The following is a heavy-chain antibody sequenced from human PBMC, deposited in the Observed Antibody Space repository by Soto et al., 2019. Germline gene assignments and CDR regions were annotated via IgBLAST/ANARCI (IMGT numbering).Heavy chain of an antibody. CDR3: AGEALYYDFWSGYTT. D-gene: IGHD3-3*01. J-gene: IGHJ5*02. CDR2: INPNSGGT. CDR1: GYTFTGYY. V-gene: IGHV1-2*02. Sequence: ASVKVSCKASGYTFTGYYMHWVRQAPGQGLEWMGWINPNSGGTNYAQKFQGRVTMTRDTSISTAYMELSRLRSDDTAVYYCAGEALYYDFWSGYTTWGQGTLVTVSS.